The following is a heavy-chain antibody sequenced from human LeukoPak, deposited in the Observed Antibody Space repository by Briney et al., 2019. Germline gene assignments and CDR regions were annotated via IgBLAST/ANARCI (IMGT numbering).Heavy chain of an antibody. D-gene: IGHD3-9*01. J-gene: IGHJ4*02. CDR2: IYTSGTT. Sequence: SETLSLTCTVSGGSISSYYWSWIRQPTGKGLEWVGRIYTSGTTNYNPSLKSRVTMSVDTSKNQLSLTPSSVTAADTAVYYCARADYDILTGYYHFDYWGQGTLVTVSS. CDR1: GGSISSYY. CDR3: ARADYDILTGYYHFDY. V-gene: IGHV4-4*07.